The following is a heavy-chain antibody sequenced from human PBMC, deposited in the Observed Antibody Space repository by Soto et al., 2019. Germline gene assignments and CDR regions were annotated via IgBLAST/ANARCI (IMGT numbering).Heavy chain of an antibody. J-gene: IGHJ4*02. CDR2: TSYDGGNN. D-gene: IGHD3-16*01. V-gene: IGHV3-33*05. Sequence: QVQLVESGGGVVQPGTSLRLSCVGSGFTFRSYVIHWVRQAPGKGLEWVALTSYDGGNNFYGDSVKGRFTISRDNSRNTVELQMDSLRLEYTALYYCARWGTTGGLDVWGQGTLVSVSS. CDR1: GFTFRSYV. CDR3: ARWGTTGGLDV.